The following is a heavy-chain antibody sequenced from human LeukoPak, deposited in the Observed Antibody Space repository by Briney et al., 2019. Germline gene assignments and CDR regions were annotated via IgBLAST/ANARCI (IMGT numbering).Heavy chain of an antibody. CDR3: ARGPQAYYDYVWGSYSGAFDI. J-gene: IGHJ3*02. D-gene: IGHD3-16*01. V-gene: IGHV3-21*01. CDR1: GFTFNSYS. CDR2: ISSRSTYI. Sequence: GGSLRLSCAASGFTFNSYSMNWVRQAPGKGLEWVSSISSRSTYIHYADSVKGRFTISRDNAKNSLYLQMNSLRAEDTALYYCARGPQAYYDYVWGSYSGAFDIWGQGTMVTVSS.